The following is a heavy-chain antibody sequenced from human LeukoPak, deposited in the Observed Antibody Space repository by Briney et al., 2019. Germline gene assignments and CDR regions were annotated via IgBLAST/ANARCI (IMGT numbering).Heavy chain of an antibody. D-gene: IGHD5-18*01. CDR3: ARDQGDNSYGYYGIWYAFDV. V-gene: IGHV1-69*04. Sequence: GSSVKVSCKASGGTFNNYSISWVRQAPGQGLEWMGRIVPILGIANYAQEFQGRLIITADKATSPAYMELSRLRSEDTAVYYCARDQGDNSYGYYGIWYAFDVWGQGTMVTVSS. J-gene: IGHJ3*01. CDR2: IVPILGIA. CDR1: GGTFNNYS.